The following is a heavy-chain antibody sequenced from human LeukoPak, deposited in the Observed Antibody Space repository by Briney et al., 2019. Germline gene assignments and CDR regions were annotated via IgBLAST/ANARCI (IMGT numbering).Heavy chain of an antibody. Sequence: GGTLRLSCAASGFTFSSYGMSWVRQAPGKGLEWVSAISGSGGSTYYADSVKGRFTISRGNSKNTLYLQMNSLRAEDTAVYYCARGGDDYYDSSGYYYNWGQGTLVTVSS. V-gene: IGHV3-23*01. D-gene: IGHD3-22*01. J-gene: IGHJ4*02. CDR2: ISGSGGST. CDR1: GFTFSSYG. CDR3: ARGGDDYYDSSGYYYN.